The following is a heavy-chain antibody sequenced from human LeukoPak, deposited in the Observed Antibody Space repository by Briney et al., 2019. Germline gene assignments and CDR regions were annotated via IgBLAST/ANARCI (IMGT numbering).Heavy chain of an antibody. D-gene: IGHD6-13*01. CDR3: TSQLQLLTFFDY. CDR1: GFSFGDYS. J-gene: IGHJ4*02. CDR2: IRSEAYGGTT. V-gene: IGHV3-49*04. Sequence: GGSLRLSCTASGFSFGDYSMNWVRQVPGKGLEWVGFIRSEAYGGTTQYAASVKGRFTISRDDSKSIAYLQMNSLKTEDTAVYYCTSQLQLLTFFDYWGQGTLVTVSS.